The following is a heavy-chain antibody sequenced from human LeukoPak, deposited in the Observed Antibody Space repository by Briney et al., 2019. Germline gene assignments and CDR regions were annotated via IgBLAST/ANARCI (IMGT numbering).Heavy chain of an antibody. D-gene: IGHD3-9*01. CDR1: GYTFTGYY. CDR3: ARGRKYYDILTGYHYYYYGMDV. V-gene: IGHV1-2*02. J-gene: IGHJ6*02. CDR2: INPNSGGT. Sequence: GASVKVSCKASGYTFTGYYMHWVRQAPGQGLEWMGWINPNSGGTNYAQKFQGRVTMTRDTSISTAYMELSRLRSDDTAVYYCARGRKYYDILTGYHYYYYGMDVWGQGTMVTVSS.